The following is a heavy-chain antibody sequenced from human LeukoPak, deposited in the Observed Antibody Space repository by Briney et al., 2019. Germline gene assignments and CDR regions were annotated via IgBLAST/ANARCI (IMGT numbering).Heavy chain of an antibody. CDR2: INPSGGST. Sequence: ASVKVSCKASGYTFTSYYVHWVRQAPGQGLEWMGIINPSGGSTRYAQKFEGRVTMTRDTSTSTVYMELSSLRSEDTAVYYCTRDPKSTTGGPDYWGQGTLVIVSS. V-gene: IGHV1-46*03. J-gene: IGHJ4*02. CDR1: GYTFTSYY. D-gene: IGHD1-1*01. CDR3: TRDPKSTTGGPDY.